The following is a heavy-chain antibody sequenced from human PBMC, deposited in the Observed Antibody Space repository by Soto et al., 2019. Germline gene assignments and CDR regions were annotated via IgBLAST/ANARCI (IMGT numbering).Heavy chain of an antibody. CDR3: ARDILSGGAYPDS. V-gene: IGHV3-21*01. Sequence: AGGSLRLSCAASGFTFSTYTMNWVRQAPGKGLEWISSISSGSSYIYYAGSVKGRFTISRDNAKNSLFLQMNSLRADDTAVYYCARDILSGGAYPDSCGQGTKVTVSS. D-gene: IGHD3-10*01. CDR2: ISSGSSYI. CDR1: GFTFSTYT. J-gene: IGHJ5*01.